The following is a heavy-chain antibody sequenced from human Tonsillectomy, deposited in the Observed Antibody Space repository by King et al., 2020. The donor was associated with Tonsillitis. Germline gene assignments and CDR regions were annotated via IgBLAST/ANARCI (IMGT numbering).Heavy chain of an antibody. CDR1: GGSLIISDYY. CDR3: ARGGEYDSSGYEFDY. V-gene: IGHV4-30-4*01. CDR2: IYYNGNT. J-gene: IGHJ4*02. Sequence: QLQESGPGLVKPSQTLSLTCTVSGGSLIISDYYWSWIRPSPGKGLGWIWSIYYNGNTHFNPSLKSRISISVDTSKNQLPLKLSPVTAADTAVYYCARGGEYDSSGYEFDYWGRGTLVTVSS. D-gene: IGHD3-22*01.